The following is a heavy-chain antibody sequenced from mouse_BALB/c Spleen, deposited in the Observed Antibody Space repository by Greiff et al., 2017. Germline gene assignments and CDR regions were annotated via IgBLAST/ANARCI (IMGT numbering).Heavy chain of an antibody. CDR3: ARERKEDSDVVY. Sequence: QVQLKESGPGLVAPSQSLSITCTVSGFSLSSYSVHWVRQPPGKGLEWLGMIWGGGSTDYNSALKSRLNISKDNSKSQVFLEMNSLQTDDTAMYCCARERKEDSDVVYWGKGTTDTVT. V-gene: IGHV2-6-4*01. J-gene: IGHJ4*01. CDR1: GFSLSSYS. D-gene: IGHD1-1*01. CDR2: IWGGGST.